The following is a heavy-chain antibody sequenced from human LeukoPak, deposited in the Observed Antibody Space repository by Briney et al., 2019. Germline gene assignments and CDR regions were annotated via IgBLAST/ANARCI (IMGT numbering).Heavy chain of an antibody. CDR1: GFTFSGYA. J-gene: IGHJ4*02. CDR3: ARDPKGSPIDY. Sequence: PGGSLRLSCAASGFTFSGYAMSWVRQAPGKGLEWVSIVSGSGGSTYYADSVKGRFTISRDSSKNTLYLQMNSLRAEDTAVYYCARDPKGSPIDYWGQGTLVTASS. D-gene: IGHD1-26*01. CDR2: VSGSGGST. V-gene: IGHV3-23*01.